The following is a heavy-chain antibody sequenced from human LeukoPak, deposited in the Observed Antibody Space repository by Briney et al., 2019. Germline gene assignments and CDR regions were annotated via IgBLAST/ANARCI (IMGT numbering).Heavy chain of an antibody. D-gene: IGHD6-19*01. V-gene: IGHV3-7*01. CDR3: AKDKTQGRRAVLLAVAGSVAGD. J-gene: IGHJ4*02. CDR2: IDQYGSEK. CDR1: GFTFSSYW. Sequence: GGSLRLSCAASGFTFSSYWMTWVRQAPGKGLEWVANIDQYGSEKQYVDSVKGRFTISRDNSKNTLYLQMNSLRAEDTAVYYCAKDKTQGRRAVLLAVAGSVAGDWGQGTLVTVSS.